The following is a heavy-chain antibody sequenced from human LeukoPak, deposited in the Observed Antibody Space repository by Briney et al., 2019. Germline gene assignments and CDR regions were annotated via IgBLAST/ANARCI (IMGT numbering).Heavy chain of an antibody. Sequence: GGSLRLSCAASGFTFNSYAMSWVRQAPGKGLEWVSSISGSGGSTYYTDSVKGRFTISRDNSKNTLYLQMNSLRAEDTAVYYCVKDQDSGAYSRSDYWGQGTLVTVSS. CDR3: VKDQDSGAYSRSDY. CDR1: GFTFNSYA. D-gene: IGHD3-22*01. J-gene: IGHJ4*02. CDR2: ISGSGGST. V-gene: IGHV3-23*01.